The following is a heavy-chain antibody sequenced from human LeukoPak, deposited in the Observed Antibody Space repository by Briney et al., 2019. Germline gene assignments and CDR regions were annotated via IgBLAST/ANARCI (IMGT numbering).Heavy chain of an antibody. CDR1: GYSFTNCW. CDR3: ARLIRYCGGGSCYPSYCDY. CDR2: IYPDDSDT. V-gene: IGHV5-51*01. J-gene: IGHJ4*02. Sequence: GESLKISCKGSGYSFTNCWIAWVRQMPGKGLEWMGIIYPDDSDTKYSPSFQGQVTISADKSISTAFLQWSSLQASDTAMYYCARLIRYCGGGSCYPSYCDYWGQGTLVIVSS. D-gene: IGHD2-15*01.